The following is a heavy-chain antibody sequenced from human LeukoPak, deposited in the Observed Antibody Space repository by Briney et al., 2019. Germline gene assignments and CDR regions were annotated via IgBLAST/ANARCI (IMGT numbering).Heavy chain of an antibody. CDR3: ARRGTEPVMGSFDY. CDR1: GGSISSSGYY. CDR2: IYYSGST. V-gene: IGHV4-39*01. Sequence: SETLSLTCTVSGGSISSSGYYWGWIRQPPGKGLEWIGSIYYSGSTYYNPSLKSRVTISVDTSKNQFSLKLSSVTAADTAVYYCARRGTEPVMGSFDYWGQGTLVTVSS. D-gene: IGHD1-14*01. J-gene: IGHJ4*02.